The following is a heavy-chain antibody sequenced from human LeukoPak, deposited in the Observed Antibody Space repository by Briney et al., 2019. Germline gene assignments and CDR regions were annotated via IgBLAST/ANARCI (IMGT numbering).Heavy chain of an antibody. CDR2: ISSSSTI. CDR1: GFTFSSYS. J-gene: IGHJ4*02. V-gene: IGHV3-48*01. D-gene: IGHD3-10*01. CDR3: ARARGFR. Sequence: GGSLRLSCAASGFTFSSYSMNWVRQAPGKGLEWVSYISSSSTIYYADSVKGRFTISRDNAKNSLYLQMNSLRAEDTAVYYCARARGFRWGQGTLVTVSS.